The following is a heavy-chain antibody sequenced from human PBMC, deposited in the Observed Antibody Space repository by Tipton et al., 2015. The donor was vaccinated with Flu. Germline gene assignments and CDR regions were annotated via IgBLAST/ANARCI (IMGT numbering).Heavy chain of an antibody. CDR1: GGSFSGYY. Sequence: TLSLTCAVYGGSFSGYYWSWIRQPPGKGLEWIGEINHSGSTNYNPSLKSRVTISVDTSKNQFSLRLSSVTAADTAVYYCAIYGGDRYYYYGMDVWGQGTTVTVSS. CDR2: INHSGST. CDR3: AIYGGDRYYYYGMDV. V-gene: IGHV4-34*01. D-gene: IGHD3-16*01. J-gene: IGHJ6*02.